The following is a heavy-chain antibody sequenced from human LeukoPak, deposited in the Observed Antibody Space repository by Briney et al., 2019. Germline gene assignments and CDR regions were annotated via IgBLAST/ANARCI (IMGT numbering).Heavy chain of an antibody. J-gene: IGHJ4*02. V-gene: IGHV4-39*01. CDR1: GGSISSSSYY. CDR2: IYYSGST. CDR3: ARRITSNFRFDY. D-gene: IGHD2-2*01. Sequence: SETLSLTCTVSGGSISSSSYYWGWIRQPPGKGLEWIGSIYYSGSTYQNPSLKSRVTMSVDTSKNQFSLKLSSVTDADTAVYYCARRITSNFRFDYWGQGTLVTVSS.